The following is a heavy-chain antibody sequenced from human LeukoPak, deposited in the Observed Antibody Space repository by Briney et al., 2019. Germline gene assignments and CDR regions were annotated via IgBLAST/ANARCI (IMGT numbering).Heavy chain of an antibody. CDR2: INPSGDNT. J-gene: IGHJ5*02. Sequence: ASVKVSCKVSGYTLTELSMHWVRQAPGKGLEWMGIINPSGDNTWYAQKFQGRVTMTRDMATSTDYMEVSSLRSEDTAVYYCARDNSVGDSAWWFDPWGQGTLVTVSS. D-gene: IGHD5-12*01. CDR3: ARDNSVGDSAWWFDP. CDR1: GYTLTELS. V-gene: IGHV1-46*01.